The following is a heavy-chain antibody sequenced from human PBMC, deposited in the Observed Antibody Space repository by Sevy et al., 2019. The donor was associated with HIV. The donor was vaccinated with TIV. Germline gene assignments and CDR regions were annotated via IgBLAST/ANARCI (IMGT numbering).Heavy chain of an antibody. CDR3: ARSVYGSGTYLNDY. CDR2: INPSSGGT. CDR1: GYTFTGYY. J-gene: IGHJ4*02. D-gene: IGHD3-10*01. V-gene: IGHV1-2*02. Sequence: ASVKVSCKASGYTFTGYYVDWVRRAPGQGLEWMGWINPSSGGTNYGQKFHGRVTMTRDTSITTAYMELNSLRSDDTVVYYCARSVYGSGTYLNDYWGQGTLVTVSS.